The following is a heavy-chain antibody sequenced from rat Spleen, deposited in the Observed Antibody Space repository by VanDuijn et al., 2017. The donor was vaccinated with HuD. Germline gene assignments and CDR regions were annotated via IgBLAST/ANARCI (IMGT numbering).Heavy chain of an antibody. Sequence: EVQLMESGGGLVQPGRSMKLSCAASEFTFSNYDMAWVRQAPTKGLEWVTSISYDGSTPYYRDSVKGRFTISRDNAKSTLYLQMDSLRSEDTATYYCASLYYYDGSYYPGYFDYWGQGVMVTVSS. D-gene: IGHD1-12*02. CDR3: ASLYYYDGSYYPGYFDY. J-gene: IGHJ2*01. CDR1: EFTFSNYD. CDR2: ISYDGSTP. V-gene: IGHV5-25*01.